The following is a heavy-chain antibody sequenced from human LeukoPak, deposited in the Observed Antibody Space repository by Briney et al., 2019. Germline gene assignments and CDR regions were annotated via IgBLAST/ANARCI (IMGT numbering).Heavy chain of an antibody. CDR3: AAGYCSSTSCYQPPYYMDV. V-gene: IGHV3-48*04. CDR1: GFTFSSYS. J-gene: IGHJ6*03. Sequence: GGSLRLSCAASGFTFSSYSMNWVRQAPGKGLEWVSYISSSSSTIYYADSVKGRFTISRDNAKNSLYLQMNSLRAEDTAVYYCAAGYCSSTSCYQPPYYMDVWGKGTMVTVSS. D-gene: IGHD2-2*01. CDR2: ISSSSSTI.